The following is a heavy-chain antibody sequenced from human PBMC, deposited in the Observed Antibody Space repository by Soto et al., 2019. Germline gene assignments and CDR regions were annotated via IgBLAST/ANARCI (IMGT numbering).Heavy chain of an antibody. CDR3: ALSSDYYSGYFDC. J-gene: IGHJ4*02. Sequence: TLSLTCPIHSNSISSGGYSWRWIRTHPGKGLEWIGYIYYSGSTYYNPSLKSRVTISVDTSKIQFSLKLSSVTAADTAVYYCALSSDYYSGYFDCWGQGTLVTVSS. CDR1: SNSISSGGYS. CDR2: IYYSGST. D-gene: IGHD3-22*01. V-gene: IGHV4-31*03.